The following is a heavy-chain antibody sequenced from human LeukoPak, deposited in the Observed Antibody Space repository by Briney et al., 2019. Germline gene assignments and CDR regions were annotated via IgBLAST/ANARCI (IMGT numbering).Heavy chain of an antibody. CDR2: INPNSGGT. Sequence: ASVKVSCKASGYTFTGYYMHWVRQAPGQGLEWMGWINPNSGGTNSAQKFQGRVTMTRDTSISTAYMELSRLRSDDTAVYYCAREEPVAGTDAFDIWGQGTMVTVSS. CDR3: AREEPVAGTDAFDI. CDR1: GYTFTGYY. D-gene: IGHD6-19*01. V-gene: IGHV1-2*02. J-gene: IGHJ3*02.